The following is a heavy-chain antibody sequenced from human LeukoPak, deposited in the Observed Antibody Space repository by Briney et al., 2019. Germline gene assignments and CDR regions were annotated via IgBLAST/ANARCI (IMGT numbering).Heavy chain of an antibody. V-gene: IGHV4-59*08. J-gene: IGHJ3*02. Sequence: SETLSLTCTVSGGSINNYYWSWIRQPPGKGLEWIGYVYYSGSTNYNPSLKSRVTISLDTSKKQFSLKLSSVTAADTAVYYCAGGGSEQAFDIWGQGTMVTVSS. D-gene: IGHD2-15*01. CDR3: AGGGSEQAFDI. CDR2: VYYSGST. CDR1: GGSINNYY.